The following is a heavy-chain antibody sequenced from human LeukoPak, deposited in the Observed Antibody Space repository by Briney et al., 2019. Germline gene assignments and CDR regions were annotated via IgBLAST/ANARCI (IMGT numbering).Heavy chain of an antibody. CDR2: INPNSGGT. CDR3: AREGSAYSGYGNYFDY. Sequence: VASVKVSCKASGYTFTGYYMHWVRQAPGQGLEWMGWINPNSGGTNYAQKFQGRVTMTRDTSISTAYMELSRLRSDDTAVYYCAREGSAYSGYGNYFDYWGQGTLVTVSS. D-gene: IGHD5-12*01. V-gene: IGHV1-2*02. CDR1: GYTFTGYY. J-gene: IGHJ4*02.